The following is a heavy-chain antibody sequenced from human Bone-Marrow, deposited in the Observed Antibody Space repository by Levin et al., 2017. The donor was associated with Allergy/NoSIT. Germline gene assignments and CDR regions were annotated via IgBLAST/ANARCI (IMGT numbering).Heavy chain of an antibody. V-gene: IGHV3-53*01. CDR1: RFTVSSNY. J-gene: IGHJ4*02. D-gene: IGHD3-10*01. CDR3: ARGWFGELLSH. Sequence: GGSLRLSCAASRFTVSSNYMSWVRQAPGKGPEWVSVIYSGGSTYYADSVKGRFTISRDNSKNTLYLQMNSLRAEDTAVYYCARGWFGELLSHWGQGTLVTVSS. CDR2: IYSGGST.